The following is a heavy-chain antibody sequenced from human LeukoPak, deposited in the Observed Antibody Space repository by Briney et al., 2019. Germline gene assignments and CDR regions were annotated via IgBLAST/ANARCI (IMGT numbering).Heavy chain of an antibody. CDR1: GFTFSSYS. CDR2: ISYDGSNK. CDR3: ARGLSYYDSSGVDY. Sequence: GGSLRLSCAASGFTFSSYSMNWVRQAPGKGLEWVAVISYDGSNKYYADSVKGRFTISRDNSKNTLYPQMNSLRAEDTAVYYCARGLSYYDSSGVDYWGQGTLVTVSS. V-gene: IGHV3-30*03. J-gene: IGHJ4*02. D-gene: IGHD3-22*01.